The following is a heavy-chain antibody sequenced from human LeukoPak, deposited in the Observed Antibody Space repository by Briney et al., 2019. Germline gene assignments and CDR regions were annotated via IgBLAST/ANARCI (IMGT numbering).Heavy chain of an antibody. D-gene: IGHD6-13*01. CDR2: ISGYNGNT. J-gene: IGHJ3*02. CDR1: GYTFSTYG. CDR3: ARINQYSSSWSFGAFDI. Sequence: GASVKVSCNTSGYTFSTYGITWVRQAPGQGLEWMGWISGYNGNTHYAQKLQDRVTMTTDTSTTTAYMELRSLRSDDTAVYYCARINQYSSSWSFGAFDIWGQGTMVTVSS. V-gene: IGHV1-18*01.